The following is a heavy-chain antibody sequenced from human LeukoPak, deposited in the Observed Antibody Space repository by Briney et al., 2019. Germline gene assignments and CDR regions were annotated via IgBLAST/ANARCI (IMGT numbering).Heavy chain of an antibody. CDR1: GGSISRSSYY. Sequence: PETLSLTCSVSGGSISRSSYYWGWIRQPPGKGLEWIGSIYYSGSTYYNPSLKSRVTISVDTSKNQFSLKLSSVTAADTAVYYCASGPRPFDYWGQGTLVTVSS. V-gene: IGHV4-39*01. J-gene: IGHJ4*02. CDR2: IYYSGST. CDR3: ASGPRPFDY.